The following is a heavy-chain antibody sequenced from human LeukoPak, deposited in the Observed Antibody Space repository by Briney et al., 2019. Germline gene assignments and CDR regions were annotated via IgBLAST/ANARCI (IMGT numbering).Heavy chain of an antibody. CDR1: GFTFSTYT. CDR3: ARTETTAGYSSSWADY. J-gene: IGHJ4*02. Sequence: PGGSLRLSCAASGFTFSTYTMIWVRQAPGKGLEWVSYISSSSSYTNYADSVKGRFTISRDNAKNSLYLQMNSLRAEDTAVYYCARTETTAGYSSSWADYWGQGTLVTVSS. D-gene: IGHD6-13*01. V-gene: IGHV3-21*05. CDR2: ISSSSSYT.